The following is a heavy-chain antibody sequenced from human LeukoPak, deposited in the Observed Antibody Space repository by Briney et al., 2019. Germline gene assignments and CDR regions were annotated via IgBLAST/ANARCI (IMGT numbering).Heavy chain of an antibody. CDR3: ARDRGPSYYDFWSGYYNKAEREFDP. CDR1: GYTFTSYY. V-gene: IGHV1-46*01. CDR2: INPSGGST. D-gene: IGHD3-3*01. J-gene: IGHJ5*02. Sequence: ASVKVSCKASGYTFTSYYMHWVRQAPGQGLEWMGIINPSGGSTSYAQKLQGRVTMTTDTSTSTAYMELRSLRSDDTAVYYCARDRGPSYYDFWSGYYNKAEREFDPWGQGTLVTVSS.